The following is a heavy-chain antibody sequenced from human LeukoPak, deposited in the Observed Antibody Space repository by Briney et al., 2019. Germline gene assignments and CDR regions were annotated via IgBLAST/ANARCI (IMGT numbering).Heavy chain of an antibody. Sequence: ASVKVSCKASGYTFTSYDINWVRQATGQGLEWMGWMNPNSGNTGYAQKFQGRVTMTRNNSISTAYMELSSLRSEDTAVYYCARDQEDGDGYNPDFDYWGQGTLVTVSS. CDR1: GYTFTSYD. CDR2: MNPNSGNT. J-gene: IGHJ4*02. D-gene: IGHD5-24*01. CDR3: ARDQEDGDGYNPDFDY. V-gene: IGHV1-8*01.